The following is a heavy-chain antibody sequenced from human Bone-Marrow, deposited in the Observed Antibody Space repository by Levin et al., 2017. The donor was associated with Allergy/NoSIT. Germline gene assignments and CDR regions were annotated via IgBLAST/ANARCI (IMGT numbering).Heavy chain of an antibody. CDR1: GFSFSSYA. D-gene: IGHD2-2*01. CDR2: ISSYGGRT. CDR3: AKTARSTSDYFDF. J-gene: IGHJ4*02. Sequence: GGSLRLSCAASGFSFSSYAMTWVRQAPGKGLEWVSGISSYGGRTYYTDSVKGRFTISRDNSRNTLSLQMNRLRDEDTAVYFCAKTARSTSDYFDFWGQGTLVTVSS. V-gene: IGHV3-23*01.